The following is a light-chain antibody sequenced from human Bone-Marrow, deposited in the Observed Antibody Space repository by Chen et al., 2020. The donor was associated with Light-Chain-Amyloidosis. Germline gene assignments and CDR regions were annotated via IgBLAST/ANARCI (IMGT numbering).Light chain of an antibody. J-gene: IGLJ2*01. V-gene: IGLV3-25*03. CDR2: RDP. Sequence: SYELTQPPSVSGCPGQTASITCAGDNLPTKYAYWYQQKPGQAPVLVIHRDPERPSGISERFSGSSSGTTATLTISGVQAEDEADYHCQSADSSGTYEVIFGGGTKLTVL. CDR3: QSADSSGTYEVI. CDR1: NLPTKY.